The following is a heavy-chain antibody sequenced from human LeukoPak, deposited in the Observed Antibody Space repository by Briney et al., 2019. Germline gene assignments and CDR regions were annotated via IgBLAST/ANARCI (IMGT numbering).Heavy chain of an antibody. CDR1: GDSFIGFY. V-gene: IGHV1-2*02. D-gene: IGHD3-16*01. CDR3: TRGGSRWVNPFDI. CDR2: TNTDTGYT. J-gene: IGHJ3*02. Sequence: ASVKVSCKASGDSFIGFYIHWVRQAPGQGLEWMGWTNTDTGYTKYREKFQGRVAVTSDTSIATAFMDLTRLRFDDAAVYYCTRGGSRWVNPFDIWGQGTTVIVSS.